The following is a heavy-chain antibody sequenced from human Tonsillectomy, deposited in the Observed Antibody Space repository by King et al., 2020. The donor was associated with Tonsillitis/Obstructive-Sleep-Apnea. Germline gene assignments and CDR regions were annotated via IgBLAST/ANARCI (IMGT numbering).Heavy chain of an antibody. Sequence: VQLVESGGGLVKPGGCLRLSCATSGFTFSTSTMNWVRQAPGKGLEWVSSMSSSGTYIYYADSVRGRFTISRDNAKNSLYLQLNSLRGEDTAVYYRAREVESGDYREAFDYWGQGTPVTVSS. CDR2: MSSSGTYI. D-gene: IGHD4-11*01. CDR3: AREVESGDYREAFDY. V-gene: IGHV3-21*01. CDR1: GFTFSTST. J-gene: IGHJ4*02.